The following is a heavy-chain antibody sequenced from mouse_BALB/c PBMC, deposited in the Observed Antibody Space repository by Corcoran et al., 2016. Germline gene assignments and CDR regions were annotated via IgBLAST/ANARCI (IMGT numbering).Heavy chain of an antibody. V-gene: IGHV14-3*02. CDR3: ARGDELGRFAY. D-gene: IGHD4-1*01. CDR1: GFNIKDTY. J-gene: IGHJ3*01. CDR2: IDPANGNT. Sequence: EVQLQQSGAELVKPGASVKLSCTASGFNIKDTYMHWVKQRPEQGLEWIGRIDPANGNTKYDPKFQGKATITADTSSNTAYMELRSLTSEDTAVYYCARGDELGRFAYWGQGTLVTVSA.